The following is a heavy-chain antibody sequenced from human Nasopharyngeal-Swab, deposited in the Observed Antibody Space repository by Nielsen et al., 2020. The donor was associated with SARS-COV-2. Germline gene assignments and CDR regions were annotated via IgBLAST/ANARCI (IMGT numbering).Heavy chain of an antibody. CDR2: VDFDGVRT. V-gene: IGHV3-23*01. J-gene: IGHJ4*02. D-gene: IGHD1-14*01. CDR3: ATWMTGHFDH. CDR1: GSIFGNYA. Sequence: GESLKISCTGSGSIFGNYAISWVRQAPGQGLEWVSTVDFDGVRTHYADSVKGRFLVSRDNSKNTAYLQMYNLAVEDAAVYYCATWMTGHFDHWGQGTLV.